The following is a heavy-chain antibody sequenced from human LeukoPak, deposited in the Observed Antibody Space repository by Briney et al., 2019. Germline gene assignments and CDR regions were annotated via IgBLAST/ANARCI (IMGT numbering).Heavy chain of an antibody. CDR2: IVVGSGNT. CDR1: GFTFTSSA. J-gene: IGHJ6*02. V-gene: IGHV1-58*02. Sequence: ASVKVSCKASGFTFTSSAMQWVRQARGQRLEWIGWIVVGSGNTNYAQKFQERVTITRDMSTSTAYMELSSLRSEDTAVYYCPADRISAVRGVYYYYYGMDVWGQGTTVTVSS. D-gene: IGHD3-10*01. CDR3: PADRISAVRGVYYYYYGMDV.